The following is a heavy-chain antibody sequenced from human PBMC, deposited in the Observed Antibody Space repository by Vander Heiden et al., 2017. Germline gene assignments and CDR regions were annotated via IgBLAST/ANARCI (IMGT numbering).Heavy chain of an antibody. Sequence: QAQLVQSGAEVKKPGSSVKVSCKASGGTFSSYAISWLRQAPGEGLEWMGGIIPILGTANYAQKCQGRVTITADESTSTAYMELSSLRSEDTAVYYCARGKRDGYNPIGYWGQGTLVTVSS. D-gene: IGHD5-12*01. CDR3: ARGKRDGYNPIGY. CDR2: IIPILGTA. V-gene: IGHV1-69*01. J-gene: IGHJ4*02. CDR1: GGTFSSYA.